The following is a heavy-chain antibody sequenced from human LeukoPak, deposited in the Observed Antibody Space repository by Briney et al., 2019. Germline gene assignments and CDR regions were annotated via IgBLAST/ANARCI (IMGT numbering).Heavy chain of an antibody. CDR3: ARTAPQDPDYGDYPVKYYFD. V-gene: IGHV4-30-4*08. CDR1: GGSISSGGYY. CDR2: IYYSGSA. J-gene: IGHJ4*01. D-gene: IGHD4-17*01. Sequence: SQTLSLTCAVSGGSISSGGYYWSWIRQHPGKGLEWIGYIYYSGSAYYNPSLKSRVTISVDTSKNQFSLKLSSVTAADTAVYYCARTAPQDPDYGDYPVKYYFD.